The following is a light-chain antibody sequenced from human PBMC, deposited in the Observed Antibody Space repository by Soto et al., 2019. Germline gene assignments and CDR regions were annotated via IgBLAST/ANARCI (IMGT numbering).Light chain of an antibody. J-gene: IGKJ4*01. Sequence: DTQMTQSPSSLSASVGDRVTITCRASQSISTYVNWYLQKPGKAPKLLIYATYSLQSGVPSRFIGSGSGTDFTLTITSLQPEDFGTYYCHQTFTIPLTFGGGTKVEI. CDR2: ATY. V-gene: IGKV1-39*01. CDR3: HQTFTIPLT. CDR1: QSISTY.